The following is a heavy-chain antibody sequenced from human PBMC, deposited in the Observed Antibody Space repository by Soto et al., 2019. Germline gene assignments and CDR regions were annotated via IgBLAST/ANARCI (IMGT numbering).Heavy chain of an antibody. CDR2: IHNSGST. Sequence: SETLSLTCTVSGGSINSGGYYWTWIRQHPGKGLEWIGYIHNSGSTDYLPSLKSRGTMSVDTSNNQFSLKLNSVTAADTAVYYCERENRNHDSSGYLDYWGQGTLVTVSS. CDR3: ERENRNHDSSGYLDY. CDR1: GGSINSGGYY. V-gene: IGHV4-31*03. J-gene: IGHJ4*02. D-gene: IGHD3-22*01.